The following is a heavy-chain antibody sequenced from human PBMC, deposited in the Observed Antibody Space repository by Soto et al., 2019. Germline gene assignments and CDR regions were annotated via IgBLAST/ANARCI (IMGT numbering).Heavy chain of an antibody. J-gene: IGHJ4*02. Sequence: QVQLVQSGAEVKKPGASVKVSCKASGYTFTSYDINWVRQATGQGLEWMGWMNPNSGNIGYAQKFQGRVTMTRNTSISTAYMELSSLRPEDTAVYYCAITHLRFGEHHYWGQGTLVTVSS. V-gene: IGHV1-8*01. CDR2: MNPNSGNI. CDR1: GYTFTSYD. CDR3: AITHLRFGEHHY. D-gene: IGHD3-10*01.